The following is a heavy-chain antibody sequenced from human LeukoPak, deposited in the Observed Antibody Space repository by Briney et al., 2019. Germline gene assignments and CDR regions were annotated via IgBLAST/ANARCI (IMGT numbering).Heavy chain of an antibody. V-gene: IGHV1-18*04. CDR2: ISAYNGNT. CDR3: ARDQSATVTSGWFDP. Sequence: ASVKVSCKASGYTFTSYGISWVRQAPGQGLEWMGWISAYNGNTSYAQKLQGRVTMTTDTSTSTAYMELRSLRSDDTAVYYCARDQSATVTSGWFDPWGQGTLVTVSS. CDR1: GYTFTSYG. J-gene: IGHJ5*02. D-gene: IGHD4-17*01.